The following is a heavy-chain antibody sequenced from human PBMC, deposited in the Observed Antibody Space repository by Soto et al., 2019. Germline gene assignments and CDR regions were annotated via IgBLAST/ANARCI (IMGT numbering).Heavy chain of an antibody. V-gene: IGHV1-2*02. Sequence: QVQLVQSGAEVKKPGASVKVSCKASGYTFTGHFMHWVRQAPGQGLEWMGWINPNSGGTNSAQKFQGRVTMTRDTSISTAYMEWNRLRSDDTAVYYCASPFKYGGSDFDSWGQGTLITVSS. CDR1: GYTFTGHF. J-gene: IGHJ4*02. CDR3: ASPFKYGGSDFDS. D-gene: IGHD4-17*01. CDR2: INPNSGGT.